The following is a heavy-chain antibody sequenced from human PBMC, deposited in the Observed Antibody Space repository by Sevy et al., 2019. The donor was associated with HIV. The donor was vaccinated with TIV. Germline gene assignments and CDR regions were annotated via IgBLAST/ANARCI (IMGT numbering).Heavy chain of an antibody. CDR2: ISSSSSYI. J-gene: IGHJ5*02. D-gene: IGHD6-19*01. Sequence: GGSLRLSCAASGFTFSSYSMNCVRQAPGKGLEWVSSISSSSSYIYYADSVKGRFTISRDNAKNSLYLQMNSLRAEDTAVYYCARVASLQWLGHNWFDPWGQGTLVTVSS. CDR1: GFTFSSYS. CDR3: ARVASLQWLGHNWFDP. V-gene: IGHV3-21*01.